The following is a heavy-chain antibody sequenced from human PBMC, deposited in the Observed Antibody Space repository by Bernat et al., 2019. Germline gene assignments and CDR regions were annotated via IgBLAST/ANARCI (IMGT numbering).Heavy chain of an antibody. Sequence: EVHVVESGGGLVQPGGSLRLSCSASRFSFSGFSMHWVRQAPGKGLEYVSAIGPDGVGTWYADSVKGRFTISRDNSKNTLYLQMTSLRPEDTALYYCVNDRHAVVFNWGQGAQVTVSS. CDR2: IGPDGVGT. V-gene: IGHV3-64D*08. J-gene: IGHJ4*02. CDR1: RFSFSGFS. CDR3: VNDRHAVVFN. D-gene: IGHD2-21*01.